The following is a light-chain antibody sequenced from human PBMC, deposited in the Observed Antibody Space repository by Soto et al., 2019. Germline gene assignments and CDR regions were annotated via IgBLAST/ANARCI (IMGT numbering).Light chain of an antibody. CDR1: QSVSSN. Sequence: EMVMTQSPATLSVSPGERATLSCRASQSVSSNLAWYQQKPGQAPRLLIYGASTRATGIPARFSGSGSGTEFSLTFSSLQSEDFAVYYCQEYNNCSPWTFGQGTKVDSK. V-gene: IGKV3-15*01. CDR2: GAS. CDR3: QEYNNCSPWT. J-gene: IGKJ1*01.